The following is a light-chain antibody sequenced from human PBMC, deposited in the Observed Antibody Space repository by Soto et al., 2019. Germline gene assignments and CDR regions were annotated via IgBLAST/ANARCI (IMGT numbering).Light chain of an antibody. CDR3: CSYAGSNTYV. J-gene: IGLJ1*01. V-gene: IGLV2-23*02. CDR1: SSDVGSYNL. CDR2: GVT. Sequence: QSALTQPASVSGSPGQSITISCTGTSSDVGSYNLVSWYQQHPGKAPKFMIYGVTKRPSGVSNRFSGSKSGNTASLTISGLQAEDEAGYYCCSYAGSNTYVFGTGTKVTVL.